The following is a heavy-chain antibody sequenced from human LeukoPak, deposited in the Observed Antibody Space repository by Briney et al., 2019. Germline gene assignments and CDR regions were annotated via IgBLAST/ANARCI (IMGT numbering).Heavy chain of an antibody. Sequence: SVKVSCKASGFTFSSSAMQWVRQARGQRLEWIGWIVVGSGNTNYAQKFQERVTITRDMSTSTAYMELSSLRSEDTAVYYCAAASEYCSGGSCYYLDYWGQGTLVTVSS. CDR2: IVVGSGNT. V-gene: IGHV1-58*02. CDR3: AAASEYCSGGSCYYLDY. CDR1: GFTFSSSA. D-gene: IGHD2-15*01. J-gene: IGHJ4*02.